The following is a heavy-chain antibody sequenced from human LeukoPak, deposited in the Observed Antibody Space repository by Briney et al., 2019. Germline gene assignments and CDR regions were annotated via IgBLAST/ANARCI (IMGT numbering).Heavy chain of an antibody. V-gene: IGHV1-2*02. Sequence: ASVKVSCKASGYTFTDYYMHWVRQAPGQGLEWMGWINPNSGGTNYAQKFQGRVTMTRDTSISTAYMELSRLRSDDTAVYYCARDGAFTYGEFDYWGQGTLVTVSS. J-gene: IGHJ4*02. CDR2: INPNSGGT. D-gene: IGHD3-10*01. CDR3: ARDGAFTYGEFDY. CDR1: GYTFTDYY.